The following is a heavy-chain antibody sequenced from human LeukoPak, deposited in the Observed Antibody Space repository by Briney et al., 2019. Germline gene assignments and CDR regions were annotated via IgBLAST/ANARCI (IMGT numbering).Heavy chain of an antibody. D-gene: IGHD6-13*01. Sequence: SETLSLTCTVSGGSISSYYWSWIRQSPGKGLEWIGYIYYDGSTNYNPSLRGRVTISVDTPKNQFSLKLSSVTAADTAVYYCARGHAKQLAPFDCWGQGTLVTVSS. J-gene: IGHJ4*02. CDR2: IYYDGST. CDR3: ARGHAKQLAPFDC. V-gene: IGHV4-59*12. CDR1: GGSISSYY.